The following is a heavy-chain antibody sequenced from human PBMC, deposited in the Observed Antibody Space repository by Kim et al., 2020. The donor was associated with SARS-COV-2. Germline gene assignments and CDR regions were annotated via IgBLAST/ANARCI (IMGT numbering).Heavy chain of an antibody. CDR3: ASFHGGYCSGGSCHLFDY. CDR1: GYTFTSYA. V-gene: IGHV1-3*01. D-gene: IGHD2-15*01. J-gene: IGHJ4*02. Sequence: ASVKVSCKASGYTFTSYAMHWVRQAPGQRLEWMGWINADNGNTNYSQKFQGRVTITSDTSASTAYMELSSLRSEDTAVYYCASFHGGYCSGGSCHLFDYWGQGTLVTVSS. CDR2: INADNGNT.